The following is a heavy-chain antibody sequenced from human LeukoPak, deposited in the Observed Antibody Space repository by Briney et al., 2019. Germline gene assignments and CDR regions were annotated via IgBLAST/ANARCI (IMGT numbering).Heavy chain of an antibody. V-gene: IGHV3-23*01. CDR2: ISGSGGST. CDR1: GFSFTTHA. CDR3: VRDPYDSSGHDQGAY. Sequence: GGSLRLSCVASGFSFTTHAMGWVRQAPGKGLEWVSHISGSGGSTKYSGSVKGRFTISRDNSKNMVHLQMNSLRVDDTAVYYCVRDPYDSSGHDQGAYWGQGALVTVSS. J-gene: IGHJ4*02. D-gene: IGHD3-22*01.